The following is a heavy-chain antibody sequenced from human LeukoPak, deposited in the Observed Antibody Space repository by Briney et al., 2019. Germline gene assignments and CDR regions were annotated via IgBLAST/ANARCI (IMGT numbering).Heavy chain of an antibody. CDR3: ARIIYGGNPDYYYYYGMDV. V-gene: IGHV3-74*01. CDR2: INSDGSWT. D-gene: IGHD4-23*01. CDR1: GNYW. Sequence: GGSLRLSCAASGNYWMHWVRQVPGKGLVWVSHINSDGSWTSYADSVKGRFTISRDNAKNTLYLQMNSLRAEDTAVYYCARIIYGGNPDYYYYYGMDVWGQGTTVTVSS. J-gene: IGHJ6*02.